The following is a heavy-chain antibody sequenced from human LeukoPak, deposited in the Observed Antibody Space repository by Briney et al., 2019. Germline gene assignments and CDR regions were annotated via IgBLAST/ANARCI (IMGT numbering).Heavy chain of an antibody. CDR2: IYYSGST. CDR3: ARTYRAYFDY. D-gene: IGHD1-14*01. V-gene: IGHV4-59*11. J-gene: IGHJ4*02. Sequence: SETLSPTCTVSGGSISSHYWSWIRQPPGKGLEWIGYIYYSGSTNYNPSLKSRVTISVDTSKNQFSLKLSSVTAADTAVYYCARTYRAYFDYWGQGTLVTVSS. CDR1: GGSISSHY.